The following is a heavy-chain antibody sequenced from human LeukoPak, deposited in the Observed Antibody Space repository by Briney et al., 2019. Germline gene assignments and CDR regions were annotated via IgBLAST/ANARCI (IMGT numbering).Heavy chain of an antibody. V-gene: IGHV3-48*01. CDR3: ARIGEQQLVKVQK. CDR1: GFTFSSYS. J-gene: IGHJ4*02. CDR2: ISSSSSTI. Sequence: PGGSLRLSCAASGFTFSSYSMNWVRQAPGKGLEWVSYISSSSSTIYYADSVKGRFTISRDNAKNSLYLQMNSLRAEDTAVYYCARIGEQQLVKVQKWGQGTLVTVSS. D-gene: IGHD6-13*01.